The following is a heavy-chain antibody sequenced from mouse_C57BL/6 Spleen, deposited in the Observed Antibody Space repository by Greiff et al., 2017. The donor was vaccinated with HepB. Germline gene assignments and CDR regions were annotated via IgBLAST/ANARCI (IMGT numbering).Heavy chain of an antibody. D-gene: IGHD2-1*01. CDR2: IWRGGST. V-gene: IGHV2-5*01. CDR1: GFSLTSYG. Sequence: VQLQESGPGLVQPSQSLSITCTVSGFSLTSYGVHWVRQSPGKGLEWLGVIWRGGSTDYNAAFMSRLSITKDNSKSQVFFKMNSLQADDTAIYYCAKNYGSGNYDAMDYWGQGTSVTVSS. J-gene: IGHJ4*01. CDR3: AKNYGSGNYDAMDY.